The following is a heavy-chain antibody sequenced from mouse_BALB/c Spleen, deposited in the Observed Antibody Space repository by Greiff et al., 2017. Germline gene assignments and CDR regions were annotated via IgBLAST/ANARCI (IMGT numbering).Heavy chain of an antibody. D-gene: IGHD3-3*01. CDR1: GYSITSGYY. CDR2: ISYDGSN. V-gene: IGHV3-6*02. CDR3: ARKGLDGFDY. J-gene: IGHJ2*01. Sequence: VQLKESGPGLVKPSQSLSLTCSVTGYSITSGYYWNWIRQFPGNKLEWMGYISYDGSNNYNPSLKNRISITRDTSKNQFFLKLNSVTTEDTATYYCARKGLDGFDYWGQGTTRTVSS.